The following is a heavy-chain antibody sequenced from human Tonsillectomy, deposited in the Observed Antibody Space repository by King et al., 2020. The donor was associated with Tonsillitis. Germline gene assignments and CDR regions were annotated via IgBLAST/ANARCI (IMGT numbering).Heavy chain of an antibody. CDR1: GGSISSYY. V-gene: IGHV4-59*01. CDR2: IYYSGST. Sequence: VQLQESGPGLVKPSETLSLTCTVSGGSISSYYWSWIRQPPGKGLEWIGYIYYSGSTNYNPSLKSRVTISVDTSKNQFSLKLSSVTAADTAVYYCAREKVTRPYYYYYMDVWGKGTTVTVSS. J-gene: IGHJ6*03. D-gene: IGHD4-11*01. CDR3: AREKVTRPYYYYYMDV.